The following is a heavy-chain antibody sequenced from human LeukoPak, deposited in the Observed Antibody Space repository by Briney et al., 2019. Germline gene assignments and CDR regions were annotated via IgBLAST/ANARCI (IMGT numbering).Heavy chain of an antibody. CDR2: ISYDGSNK. Sequence: GGSLRLSCAASGFTFSSYGMHWVRQAPGKGLEWVAVISYDGSNKYYADSVKGRFTISRDNSKNTLYLQMNSLRAEDTAVYYCARDRRYCSSTSCHIDYYYYGMDVWGQGTTVTVSS. CDR1: GFTFSSYG. D-gene: IGHD2-2*02. J-gene: IGHJ6*02. V-gene: IGHV3-33*05. CDR3: ARDRRYCSSTSCHIDYYYYGMDV.